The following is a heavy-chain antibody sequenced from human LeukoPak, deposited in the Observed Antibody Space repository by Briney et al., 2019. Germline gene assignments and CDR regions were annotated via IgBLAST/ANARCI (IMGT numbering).Heavy chain of an antibody. CDR1: GYTFTSYG. V-gene: IGHV1-18*01. CDR2: TSAYNGNT. CDR3: ARDRYDYVWGSYFPPYGMDV. D-gene: IGHD3-16*01. J-gene: IGHJ6*02. Sequence: ASVKVSCKASGYTFTSYGISWVRQAPGQGLEWMGWTSAYNGNTNYAQKLQGRVTMTTDTSTSTAYMELRSLRSDDTAVYYCARDRYDYVWGSYFPPYGMDVWGQGTTVTVSS.